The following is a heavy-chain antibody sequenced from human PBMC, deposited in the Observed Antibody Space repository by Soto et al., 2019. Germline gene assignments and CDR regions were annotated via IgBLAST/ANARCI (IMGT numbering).Heavy chain of an antibody. CDR2: IWYDGSNK. J-gene: IGHJ6*02. CDR1: GFTFSSYG. D-gene: IGHD5-18*01. CDR3: ARDEYDLMATANGMDV. Sequence: HPGGSLRLSCAASGFTFSSYGMHWVRQAPGKGLEWVAVIWYDGSNKYYADSVKGRFTISRDNSKNTLYLQMNSLRAEDTAVYYCARDEYDLMATANGMDVWGQGTTVTVSS. V-gene: IGHV3-33*01.